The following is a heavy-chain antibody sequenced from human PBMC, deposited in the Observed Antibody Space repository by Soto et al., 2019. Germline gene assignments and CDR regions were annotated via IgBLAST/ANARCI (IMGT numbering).Heavy chain of an antibody. CDR3: ARWGTVIIPNYYYSGMDV. J-gene: IGHJ6*02. CDR1: GYSFTDYW. CDR2: IYPGDSDT. D-gene: IGHD4-17*01. V-gene: IGHV5-51*01. Sequence: GESLKISCKGSGYSFTDYWIGWVRQMPGKSLEWMGIIYPGDSDTRYSPSFQGQVTISADKSISTAYLQWSSLKASDTAMYYCARWGTVIIPNYYYSGMDVWGQGTTVTVSS.